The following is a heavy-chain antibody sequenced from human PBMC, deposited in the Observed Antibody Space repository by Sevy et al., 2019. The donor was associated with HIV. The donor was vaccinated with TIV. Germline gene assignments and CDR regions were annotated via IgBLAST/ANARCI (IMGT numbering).Heavy chain of an antibody. V-gene: IGHV3-23*01. Sequence: GGSLRLSCAASGFTFSSYAMNWVRQAPGKGLEWVSGLSGNGGSTNYADSVKGSFTISRDNSKNTLNLQMNSLRAEDTAIYYCAKDRVWELGDAFDIWGQGTMVTVSS. CDR3: AKDRVWELGDAFDI. CDR1: GFTFSSYA. CDR2: LSGNGGST. J-gene: IGHJ3*02. D-gene: IGHD1-26*01.